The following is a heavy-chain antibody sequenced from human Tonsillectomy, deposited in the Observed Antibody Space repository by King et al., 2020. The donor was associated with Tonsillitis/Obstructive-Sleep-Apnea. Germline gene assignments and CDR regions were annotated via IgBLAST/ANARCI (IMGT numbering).Heavy chain of an antibody. Sequence: LQLQESGPGLVKPSETLSLTCTVSGGSISSSSYYWGWIRQPPGKGLEWLGSIYYSGSTYYNPSLKSRVTISVDTSNNQFSLKLSSVTAADTAVFYCARHTGGGASYYFEYRGQGTLVTVSS. CDR3: ARHTGGGASYYFEY. J-gene: IGHJ4*02. CDR2: IYYSGST. D-gene: IGHD3-16*01. CDR1: GGSISSSSYY. V-gene: IGHV4-39*01.